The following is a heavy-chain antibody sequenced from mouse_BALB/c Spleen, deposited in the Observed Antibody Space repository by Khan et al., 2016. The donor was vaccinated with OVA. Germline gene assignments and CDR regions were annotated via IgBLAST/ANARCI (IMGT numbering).Heavy chain of an antibody. CDR1: GFTFSDYY. D-gene: IGHD1-3*01. V-gene: IGHV5-12*02. CDR2: ISNGGGFT. Sequence: EVELVESGGGLVQPGGSLKLSCATSGFTFSDYYISWVRQTPEKRLEWVAYISNGGGFTYYPDTIEGRFTSSRDNAKNTLYLQLSRLKSEDTAMYYYARRLNGAMVYWGQGTSLPVSS. J-gene: IGHJ4*01. CDR3: ARRLNGAMVY.